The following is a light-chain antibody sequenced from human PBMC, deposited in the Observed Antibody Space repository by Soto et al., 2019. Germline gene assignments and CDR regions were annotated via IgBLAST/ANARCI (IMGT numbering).Light chain of an antibody. J-gene: IGKJ1*01. CDR3: QQYNDYSRT. Sequence: EIQMTQSPCTLSASVGDRVTITCRASQSISSWLAWYQQRPGKAPKLLIYEASSLESGVPSRFSASGSGTEFTLTISSLQPDDFATYYCQQYNDYSRTFGQGTKVDNK. CDR1: QSISSW. V-gene: IGKV1-5*03. CDR2: EAS.